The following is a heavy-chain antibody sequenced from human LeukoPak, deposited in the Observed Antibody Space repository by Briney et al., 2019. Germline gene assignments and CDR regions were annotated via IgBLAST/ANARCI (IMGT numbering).Heavy chain of an antibody. CDR3: ARDLDGGNSFDY. CDR1: GYTFTSYG. J-gene: IGHJ4*02. D-gene: IGHD4-23*01. Sequence: ASVRVSCKASGYTFTSYGISWVRQAPGQGLEWMGWISAYNGNTNYAQKLQGRVTMTTDTSTSTAYMELRSLRSDDTAVYYCARDLDGGNSFDYWGQGTLVTVSS. CDR2: ISAYNGNT. V-gene: IGHV1-18*01.